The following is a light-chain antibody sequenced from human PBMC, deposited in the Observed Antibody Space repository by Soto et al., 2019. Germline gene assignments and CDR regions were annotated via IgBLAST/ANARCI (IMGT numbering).Light chain of an antibody. CDR2: DAS. J-gene: IGKJ5*01. CDR1: QSVGSRY. CDR3: QQRSNWPTT. V-gene: IGKV3D-20*02. Sequence: IALTQSPGTLSFSPGERATLSCRASQSVGSRYLAWYQQKPGQAPRLLIYDASNRATGIPARFSGSGSGTDFTLTISSLETEDFAVYYCQQRSNWPTTFGQGTRLEIK.